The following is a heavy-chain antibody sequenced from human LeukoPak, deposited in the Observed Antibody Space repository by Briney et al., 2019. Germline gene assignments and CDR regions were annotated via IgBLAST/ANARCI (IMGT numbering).Heavy chain of an antibody. V-gene: IGHV1-8*02. J-gene: IGHJ4*02. D-gene: IGHD1-26*01. Sequence: GASVKVSCKASGGTFSSYAISWVRQAPGQGPEWMGWMNPNSGNTGYAQKFQGRVTLTRNTSISTAYMELSSLRSEDTAVYYCATGDGSGSLYFDYWGQGTLVTVSS. CDR1: GGTFSSYA. CDR3: ATGDGSGSLYFDY. CDR2: MNPNSGNT.